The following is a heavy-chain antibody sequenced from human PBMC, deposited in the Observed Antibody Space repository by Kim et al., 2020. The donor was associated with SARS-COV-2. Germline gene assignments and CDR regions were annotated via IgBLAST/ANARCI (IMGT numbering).Heavy chain of an antibody. CDR3: AKPSGAWTTDYVPFDY. CDR2: ISYDGSNK. J-gene: IGHJ4*02. CDR1: GFTFSSYG. D-gene: IGHD3-16*01. V-gene: IGHV3-30*18. Sequence: GGSLRLSCAASGFTFSSYGMHWVRQAPGKGLEWVAVISYDGSNKYYADSVKGRFTISRDNSKNTLYLQMNSLRAEDTAVYYCAKPSGAWTTDYVPFDYWGQGTLVTVSS.